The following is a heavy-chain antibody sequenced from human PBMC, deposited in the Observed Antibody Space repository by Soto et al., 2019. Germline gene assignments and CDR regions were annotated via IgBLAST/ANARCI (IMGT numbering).Heavy chain of an antibody. CDR3: ASRGAVGWFDP. CDR2: IYYSGST. V-gene: IGHV4-39*01. CDR1: GGSISSSSYY. Sequence: SETLSLTCTVSGGSISSSSYYWGWIRQPPGKGLEWIGSIYYSGSTYYNPSLKSRVTISVDTSKNQFSLKLSSVTAADTAVYYCASRGAVGWFDPWGQGTLVTVSS. J-gene: IGHJ5*02. D-gene: IGHD2-2*01.